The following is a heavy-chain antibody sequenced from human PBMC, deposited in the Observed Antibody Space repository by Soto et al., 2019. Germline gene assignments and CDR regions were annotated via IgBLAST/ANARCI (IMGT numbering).Heavy chain of an antibody. V-gene: IGHV3-74*01. CDR2: MNNDGSYT. Sequence: EVQLVESGGGLVQPGGSLRLSCAASGFTFSSYWMYWVRQAPGKGLEWVSHMNNDGSYTIYAESVKGRFTFSRDNAKNTLHLQTNRSRAEDTAVYYCVRGGYMHACDIWGQGTMVTVSS. D-gene: IGHD6-13*01. CDR1: GFTFSSYW. CDR3: VRGGYMHACDI. J-gene: IGHJ3*02.